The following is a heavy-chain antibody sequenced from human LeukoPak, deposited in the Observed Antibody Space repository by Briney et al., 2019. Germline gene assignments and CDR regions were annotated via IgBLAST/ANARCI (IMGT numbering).Heavy chain of an antibody. CDR3: ARLGARQMLEY. CDR2: IYSGGST. V-gene: IGHV3-53*01. J-gene: IGHJ4*02. CDR1: GFTVSSNY. D-gene: IGHD4-17*01. Sequence: GGSLRLSCAASGFTVSSNYMSWVRQAPGKGLEWVSVIYSGGSTYYADSVKGRFTVSRDNAKNSLYLQMNSLRAEDTAVYYCARLGARQMLEYWGQGTLVTVSS.